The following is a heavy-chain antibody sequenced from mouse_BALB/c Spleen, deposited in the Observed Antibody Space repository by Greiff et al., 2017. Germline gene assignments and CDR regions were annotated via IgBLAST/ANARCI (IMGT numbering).Heavy chain of an antibody. CDR1: GFTFSSYT. Sequence: DVHLVESGGGLVQPGGSLKLSCAASGFTFSSYTMSWVRQTPEKRLEWVAYISNGGGSTYYPDTVKGRFTISRDNAKNTLYLQMSSLKSEDTAMYYCARHYYGFYAMDYWGQGTSVTVSS. J-gene: IGHJ4*01. D-gene: IGHD1-2*01. CDR3: ARHYYGFYAMDY. CDR2: ISNGGGST. V-gene: IGHV5-12-2*01.